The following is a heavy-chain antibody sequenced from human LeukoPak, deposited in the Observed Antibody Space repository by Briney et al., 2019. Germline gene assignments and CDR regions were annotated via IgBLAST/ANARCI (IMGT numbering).Heavy chain of an antibody. D-gene: IGHD2/OR15-2a*01. Sequence: PSGTLCLSCAVSGGSISSYYWSWIRQPPGKGLEWISYIYYSGSTNYNPPLKSRVPISVDTSKNQFSLKRSYVTAADTAVYYCARDVISNVFDIWGQGTMVTVSS. CDR3: ARDVISNVFDI. CDR1: GGSISSYY. V-gene: IGHV4-59*01. CDR2: IYYSGST. J-gene: IGHJ3*02.